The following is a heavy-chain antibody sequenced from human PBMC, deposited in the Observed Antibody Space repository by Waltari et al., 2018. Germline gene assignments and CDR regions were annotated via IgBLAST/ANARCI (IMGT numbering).Heavy chain of an antibody. CDR3: AGDRAIGLFFDY. J-gene: IGHJ4*02. V-gene: IGHV4-4*02. CDR2: VHHSGKT. CDR1: GDSISGHYW. Sequence: AQLQESGQGLVKPSGTLSLTCAVSGDSISGHYWWSWVRQSPEKGLEWIGQVHHSGKTHYNPSLQSRVAISLDKPKNHFSLNLNSVTAADTAIYYCAGDRAIGLFFDYWGRGTLVTVSS. D-gene: IGHD2-2*01.